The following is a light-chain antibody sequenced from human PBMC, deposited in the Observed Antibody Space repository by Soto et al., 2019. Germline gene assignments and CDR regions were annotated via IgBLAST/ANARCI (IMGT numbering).Light chain of an antibody. V-gene: IGKV1-17*01. Sequence: IQMTQSLSSLSASVGDTVTVTCRASQGIRNYLNWFQQKPGKAPKRLISVASTLQSGVPSRFSGSGSGTEFTLTISSLQPEDSATYYCLQHNTYPYTFGQGTKLEIK. CDR2: VAS. CDR1: QGIRNY. J-gene: IGKJ2*01. CDR3: LQHNTYPYT.